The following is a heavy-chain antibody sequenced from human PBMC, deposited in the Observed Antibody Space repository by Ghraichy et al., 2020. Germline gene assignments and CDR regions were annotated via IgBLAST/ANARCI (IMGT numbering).Heavy chain of an antibody. CDR3: AKDILSPRGVYYYYYYGMDV. V-gene: IGHV3-43*01. CDR2: ISWDGGST. CDR1: GFTFDDYT. D-gene: IGHD6-13*01. J-gene: IGHJ6*02. Sequence: GGSLRLSCAASGFTFDDYTMHWVRQAPGKGLEWVSLISWDGGSTYYADSVKGRFTISRDNSKNSLYLQMNSLRTEDTALYYCAKDILSPRGVYYYYYYGMDVWGQGTTVTVSS.